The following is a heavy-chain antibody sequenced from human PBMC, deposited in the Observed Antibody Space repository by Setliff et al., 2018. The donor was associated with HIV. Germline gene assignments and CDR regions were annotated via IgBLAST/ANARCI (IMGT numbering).Heavy chain of an antibody. CDR3: ARSPQGGYFDY. J-gene: IGHJ4*03. Sequence: GGSLRLSCAASGFDFKNYWMSWVRQGPGKGPEWVANINRDESRKSYVDSVKGRFTISRDNSKNTLYLQMNSLRVEDTAVYHCARSPQGGYFDYWGQGTLVTVSS. CDR1: GFDFKNYW. V-gene: IGHV3-7*03. CDR2: INRDESRK.